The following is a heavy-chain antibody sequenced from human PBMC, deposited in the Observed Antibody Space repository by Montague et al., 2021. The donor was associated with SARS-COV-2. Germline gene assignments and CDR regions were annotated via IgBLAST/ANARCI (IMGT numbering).Heavy chain of an antibody. CDR3: ARDRSLIEVADSGMDV. CDR1: GFTFSDYY. V-gene: IGHV3-11*01. D-gene: IGHD6-13*01. CDR2: ISSSGTLL. Sequence: SLRLSCAASGFTFSDYYMSWIRQAPGKGLEWVSYISSSGTLLYYXDSVKGRFTISRDNAKNSLYLQMNSLRAEDTAVYYCARDRSLIEVADSGMDVWGQGTTVTVSS. J-gene: IGHJ6*02.